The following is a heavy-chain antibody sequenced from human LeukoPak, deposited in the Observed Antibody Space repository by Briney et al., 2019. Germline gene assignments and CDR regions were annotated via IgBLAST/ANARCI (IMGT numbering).Heavy chain of an antibody. J-gene: IGHJ3*02. CDR2: INPNSGGT. CDR3: ARDSDYGDYGDPFDI. D-gene: IGHD4-17*01. V-gene: IGHV1-2*02. CDR1: VYTFTAYY. Sequence: ASVKVSCKASVYTFTAYYMHWVGQAPGQGREGMGWINPNSGGTNYAQKFQGRVTMTRDTSISTAYMELSRLRSDDTAVYYCARDSDYGDYGDPFDIWGQGTRVTVSS.